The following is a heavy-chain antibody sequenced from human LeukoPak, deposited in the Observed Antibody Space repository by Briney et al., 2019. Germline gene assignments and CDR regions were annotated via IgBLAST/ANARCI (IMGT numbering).Heavy chain of an antibody. Sequence: ASVKVSCKASGYTFTSYDINCVRQATGQGLEWMGWMNPNSGNTGYAQKFQGRVTMTRNTSISTAYMELSSLRSEDTAVYYCARTYYDFWSGFDAFDIWGQGTMVTVSS. CDR1: GYTFTSYD. J-gene: IGHJ3*02. V-gene: IGHV1-8*01. CDR3: ARTYYDFWSGFDAFDI. CDR2: MNPNSGNT. D-gene: IGHD3-3*01.